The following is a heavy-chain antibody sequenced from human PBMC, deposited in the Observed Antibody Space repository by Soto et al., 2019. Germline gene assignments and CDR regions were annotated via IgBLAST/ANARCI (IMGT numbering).Heavy chain of an antibody. CDR1: GLTFSSSG. J-gene: IGHJ4*02. CDR2: ISSSSRTT. Sequence: GGSLRLSCTASGLTFSSSGMNWVRQAPGKGPEWVSSISSSSRTTYYADSVKGRFTISRDNAKNSLYLQMNSLRDEDTAVYYCAREISVAGGHFDYWGQGT. V-gene: IGHV3-48*02. CDR3: AREISVAGGHFDY. D-gene: IGHD6-19*01.